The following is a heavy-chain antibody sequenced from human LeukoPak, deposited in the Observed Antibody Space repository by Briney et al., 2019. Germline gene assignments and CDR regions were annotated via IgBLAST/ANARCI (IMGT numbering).Heavy chain of an antibody. CDR3: VSGPYPAAGTDHQFDY. Sequence: SETLSLTCTVSGASISSYYWSWIRQPPEKGLEWIGYIYYSGSTKYNPSLKSRVTISVDTSKNQFSLKVSSVTAEDTAVYYCVSGPYPAAGTDHQFDYWGQGTLVTVSS. V-gene: IGHV4-59*01. D-gene: IGHD6-13*01. J-gene: IGHJ4*02. CDR1: GASISSYY. CDR2: IYYSGST.